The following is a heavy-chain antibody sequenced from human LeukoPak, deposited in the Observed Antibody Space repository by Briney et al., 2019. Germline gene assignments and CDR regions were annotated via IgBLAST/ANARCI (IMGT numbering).Heavy chain of an antibody. CDR3: AGAGGWADYYFDY. Sequence: GGSLRLSCAASGFTVSSNYMSWVRQAPGKGLEWVSVIYSGGSTYYADSVKGRFTISRDNSKNTLYLQMNSLRAEDTAVYYCAGAGGWADYYFDYWGQGTLVTVSS. J-gene: IGHJ4*02. CDR2: IYSGGST. CDR1: GFTVSSNY. D-gene: IGHD6-19*01. V-gene: IGHV3-53*01.